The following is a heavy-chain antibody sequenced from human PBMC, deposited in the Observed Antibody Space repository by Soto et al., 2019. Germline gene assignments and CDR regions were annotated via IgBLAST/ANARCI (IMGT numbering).Heavy chain of an antibody. CDR2: IISSGGST. CDR1: GFTFSTYA. J-gene: IGHJ1*01. V-gene: IGHV3-23*01. D-gene: IGHD6-13*01. Sequence: EVQLLESGGGLVQPGGSLRLSCAASGFTFSTYAMNWVRQAPGKGLECVSLIISSGGSTYYADSVKGRFTISRDNSKNTLYLQMNSLRADDTAVYYCAKAEGSSYGTEYSQHWGQGTLVTVSS. CDR3: AKAEGSSYGTEYSQH.